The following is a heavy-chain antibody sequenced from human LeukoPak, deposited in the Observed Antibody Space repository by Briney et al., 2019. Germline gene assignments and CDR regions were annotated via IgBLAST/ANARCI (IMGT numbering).Heavy chain of an antibody. D-gene: IGHD5-18*01. CDR2: ISAYSDNS. CDR1: SYTFTSYG. CDR3: ARVSSYGTPFDY. V-gene: IGHV1-18*01. J-gene: IGHJ4*02. Sequence: ASVKVSCKASSYTFTSYGLSWVRQAPGQGLEWMGWISAYSDNSNYAQKPQGRVTMTTDTSTSTAYMELRSLRSDDTAVYYCARVSSYGTPFDYWGQGTLVTVSS.